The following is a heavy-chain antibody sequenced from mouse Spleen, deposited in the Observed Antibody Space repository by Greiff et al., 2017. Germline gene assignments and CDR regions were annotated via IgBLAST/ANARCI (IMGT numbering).Heavy chain of an antibody. CDR2: ISSGGSYT. CDR3: ARHGEDSSGYDY. Sequence: DVKLVESGGGLVKPGGSLKLSCAASGFTFSSYAMSWVRQTPEKRLEWVATISSGGSYTYYPDSVKGRFTISRDNAKNTLYLQMSSLRSEDTAMYYCARHGEDSSGYDYWGQGTTLTVSS. J-gene: IGHJ2*01. D-gene: IGHD3-2*01. V-gene: IGHV5-9-3*01. CDR1: GFTFSSYA.